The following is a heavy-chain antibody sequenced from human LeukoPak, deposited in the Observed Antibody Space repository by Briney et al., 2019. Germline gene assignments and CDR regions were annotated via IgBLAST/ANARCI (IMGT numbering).Heavy chain of an antibody. J-gene: IGHJ4*02. Sequence: GRSLRLSCAASGFTFSSYGMHWVRQAPGKGLEWVAVISYDGSNKYYADSVKGRFTISGDNSKNTLYLQMSSLRAEDTAVYYCAKDSRWYSDDDYWGQGTLVTVSS. CDR3: AKDSRWYSDDDY. V-gene: IGHV3-30*18. CDR2: ISYDGSNK. CDR1: GFTFSSYG. D-gene: IGHD5-24*01.